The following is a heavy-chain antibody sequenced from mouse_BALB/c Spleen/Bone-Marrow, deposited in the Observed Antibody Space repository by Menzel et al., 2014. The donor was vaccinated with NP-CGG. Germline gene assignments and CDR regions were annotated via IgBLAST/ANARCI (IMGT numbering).Heavy chain of an antibody. D-gene: IGHD4-1*01. CDR1: GYTFXDYE. Sequence: VKLMESGAELVRPGASVTLSCKASGYTFXDYEMHWVKQTPVHGLEWIGAIDPETGGTAYNQKFKGKATLTAGKSSSTAYMELRGLTSEDSAVYYCTRHWDYAKDYWGQGTSVTVSS. V-gene: IGHV1-15*01. CDR3: TRHWDYAKDY. CDR2: IDPETGGT. J-gene: IGHJ4*01.